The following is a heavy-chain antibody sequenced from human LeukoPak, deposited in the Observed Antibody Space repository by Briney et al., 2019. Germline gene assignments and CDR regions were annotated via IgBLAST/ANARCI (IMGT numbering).Heavy chain of an antibody. CDR1: GFTFSSYA. D-gene: IGHD1-1*01. J-gene: IGHJ6*04. CDR2: ITGSGGNT. Sequence: GGSLRLSCAASGFTFSSYAMSWVRQAPGKGLDWVSAITGSGGNTYYPDSVEGRFTISRDNSKNTLYLQMSSLRAEDTAVYYWASQARMGCKNGGYYRMEGRGKGTTVTVSS. CDR3: ASQARMGCKNGGYYRMEG. V-gene: IGHV3-23*01.